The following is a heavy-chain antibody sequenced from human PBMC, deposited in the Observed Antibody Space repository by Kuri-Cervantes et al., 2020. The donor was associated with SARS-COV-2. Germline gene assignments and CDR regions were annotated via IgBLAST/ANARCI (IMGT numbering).Heavy chain of an antibody. CDR2: INPSGGST. Sequence: ASVKVSCKASGYTFTSYYMHWVRQAPGQGLEWMGIINPSGGSTSYAQKFQGRVTMTRDTSTSTVYMELSSLRSEDTAVYYCATDPWEPQGSDIWGQGTMVTVSS. V-gene: IGHV1-46*01. J-gene: IGHJ3*02. CDR1: GYTFTSYY. D-gene: IGHD1-26*01. CDR3: ATDPWEPQGSDI.